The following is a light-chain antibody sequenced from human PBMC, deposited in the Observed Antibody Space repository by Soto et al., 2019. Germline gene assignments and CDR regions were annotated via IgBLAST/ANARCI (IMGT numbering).Light chain of an antibody. J-gene: IGKJ1*01. CDR2: GAS. V-gene: IGKV3-15*01. CDR3: QQYNNWPPSM. Sequence: EIMMTQSPATLSVSPGERATLSCRASQSVSSNLAWYQQTPGQAPRLLIYGASTRATGIPARFSGSGSGTEFTLTISSLQSEDFAVYYCQQYNNWPPSMFGHGTKVEIK. CDR1: QSVSSN.